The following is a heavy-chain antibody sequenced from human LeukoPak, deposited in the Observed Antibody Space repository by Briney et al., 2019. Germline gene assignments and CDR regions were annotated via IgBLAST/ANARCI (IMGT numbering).Heavy chain of an antibody. D-gene: IGHD3-22*01. V-gene: IGHV3-23*01. CDR1: GFPFSSYA. Sequence: GGSLRLSCTTSGFPFSSYAMAWVRQAPGKGLEWVSSISGGGGRTDYADSVKGRFTISRDNAKNSLYLQMNSLRPEDTALYYCAKDLHYYDGSGLVHYWGQGTLVTVSS. J-gene: IGHJ4*02. CDR2: ISGGGGRT. CDR3: AKDLHYYDGSGLVHY.